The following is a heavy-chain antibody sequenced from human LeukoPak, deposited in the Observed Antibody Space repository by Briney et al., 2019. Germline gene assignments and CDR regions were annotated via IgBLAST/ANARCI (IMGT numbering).Heavy chain of an antibody. CDR2: IIPIFGTA. CDR1: GGTFSSYA. CDR3: ASRGAAAGMGYYGMDV. D-gene: IGHD6-13*01. J-gene: IGHJ6*02. V-gene: IGHV1-69*13. Sequence: SVKVSCKASGGTFSSYAISWVRQAPGQGLEWMGGIIPIFGTANYAQKFQGRVTITADESTSTAYMELSSLRSEDTAVYYCASRGAAAGMGYYGMDVWGQGTTVAVSS.